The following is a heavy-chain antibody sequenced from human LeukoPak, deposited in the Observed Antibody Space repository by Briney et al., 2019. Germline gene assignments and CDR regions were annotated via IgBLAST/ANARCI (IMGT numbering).Heavy chain of an antibody. CDR3: ARATRPIVVVPAALYYFDY. CDR1: GYTFTSYD. J-gene: IGHJ4*02. Sequence: ASVKVSCKASGYTFTSYDINWVRQATGQGLEWMGWINPNSGGTNYAQKFQGWVTMTRDTSISTAYMELSRPRSDDTAVYYCARATRPIVVVPAALYYFDYWGQGTLVTVSS. D-gene: IGHD2-2*01. CDR2: INPNSGGT. V-gene: IGHV1-2*04.